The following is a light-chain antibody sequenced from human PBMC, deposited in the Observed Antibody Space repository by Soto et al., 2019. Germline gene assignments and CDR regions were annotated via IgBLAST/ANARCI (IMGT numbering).Light chain of an antibody. Sequence: QSALTQPASVSGSPGQSITICCTGTSSDVGGYNYVSWYQQHPGKAPKLMIYDVSNRPSGVSNRFSGSKSGNTASLTISGLQAEDEADYYCSSYTSSSTGVVFGGGTKLTVL. V-gene: IGLV2-14*01. J-gene: IGLJ2*01. CDR2: DVS. CDR1: SSDVGGYNY. CDR3: SSYTSSSTGVV.